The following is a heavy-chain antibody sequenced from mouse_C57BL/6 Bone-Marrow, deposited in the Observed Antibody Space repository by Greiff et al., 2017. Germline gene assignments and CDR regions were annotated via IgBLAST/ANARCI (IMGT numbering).Heavy chain of an antibody. D-gene: IGHD2-1*01. CDR2: INPRSGST. Sequence: VQLQESGAELVKPGASVKLSCKASGYTFTSYCMNWVKQSPGQGLEWIGEINPRSGSTYYTEKFKGKATLTEDKSSSTAYLELRSLTSEDSAVYYCARGGNVDYFDYWGQGTTLTVSS. CDR1: GYTFTSYC. CDR3: ARGGNVDYFDY. J-gene: IGHJ2*01. V-gene: IGHV1-81*01.